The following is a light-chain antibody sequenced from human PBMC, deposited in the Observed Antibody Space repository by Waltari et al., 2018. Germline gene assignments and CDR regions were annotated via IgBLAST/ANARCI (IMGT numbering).Light chain of an antibody. CDR1: SSEVGGYNY. J-gene: IGLJ2*01. CDR2: DVS. Sequence: QSALTQPRSVSGSPGQSVTISCPGTSSEVGGYNYVSWYQQYPGKAPKLMIYDVSKRPSGVPDRFSGSKSGNTASLTISGLQAEDEADYYCCSHAGTYVVFGGGTKLTVL. V-gene: IGLV2-11*01. CDR3: CSHAGTYVV.